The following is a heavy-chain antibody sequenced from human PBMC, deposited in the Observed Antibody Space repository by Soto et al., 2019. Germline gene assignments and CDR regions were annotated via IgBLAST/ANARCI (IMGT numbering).Heavy chain of an antibody. Sequence: GGSLILSCAASGFTFSNAWMSWVRQAPGKGLEWVGRIKSKTDGGTTDYAAPVKGRFTISRDDSKNTLYLQMNSLKTEDTAVYYCTTDLSYYYGSGSAFFYDYYYMDVWGKGTTVTVSS. CDR3: TTDLSYYYGSGSAFFYDYYYMDV. J-gene: IGHJ6*03. D-gene: IGHD3-10*01. CDR1: GFTFSNAW. CDR2: IKSKTDGGTT. V-gene: IGHV3-15*01.